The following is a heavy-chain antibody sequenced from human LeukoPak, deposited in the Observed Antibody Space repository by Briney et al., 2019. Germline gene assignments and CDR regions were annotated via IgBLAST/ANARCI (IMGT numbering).Heavy chain of an antibody. J-gene: IGHJ6*02. CDR2: ISYDGSNK. D-gene: IGHD1-7*01. V-gene: IGHV3-30*18. Sequence: PGGSLRLSCAASGFTFSSYGMHWVRQAPGKGLEWVAVISYDGSNKYYADSVKGRFTISRDNSKNTLYLQMNSLRAEDTAVYYCAKRPLDSWNYPMLRGMDVWGQGTTVTVSS. CDR3: AKRPLDSWNYPMLRGMDV. CDR1: GFTFSSYG.